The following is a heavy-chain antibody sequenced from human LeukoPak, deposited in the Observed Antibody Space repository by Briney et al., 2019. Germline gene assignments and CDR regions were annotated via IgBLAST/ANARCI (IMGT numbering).Heavy chain of an antibody. Sequence: KPSETLSLTCNVSGGSISGYYWTWLRQPPGKGLEWIGFFYYSGITNYNPSLKSRVTFSADTPKNQFSLKLKSVTAADTAVYYCARMEEGLGQCRSSGCYWLDPWGQGTLVTVSS. CDR3: ARMEEGLGQCRSSGCYWLDP. J-gene: IGHJ5*02. CDR1: GGSISGYY. D-gene: IGHD2-2*01. V-gene: IGHV4-59*01. CDR2: FYYSGIT.